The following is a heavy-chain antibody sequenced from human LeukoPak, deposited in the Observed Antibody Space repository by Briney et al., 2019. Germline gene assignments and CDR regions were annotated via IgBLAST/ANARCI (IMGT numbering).Heavy chain of an antibody. Sequence: SETLSLTCTVSGGSISSSSYYWGWIRQPPGKGLEWIGSIYYSGSTYHNPSLKSRVTISVDTSKNQFSLKLSSVTAADTAVYYCASPKYCSGGSCYSGWYFDLWGRGTLVTVSS. CDR1: GGSISSSSYY. CDR2: IYYSGST. V-gene: IGHV4-39*01. D-gene: IGHD2-15*01. J-gene: IGHJ2*01. CDR3: ASPKYCSGGSCYSGWYFDL.